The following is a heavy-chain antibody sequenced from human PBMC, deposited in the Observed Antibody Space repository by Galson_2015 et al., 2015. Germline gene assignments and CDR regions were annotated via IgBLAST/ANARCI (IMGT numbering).Heavy chain of an antibody. CDR2: VSYDGSNT. CDR1: GFTFSSYV. D-gene: IGHD5-24*01. CDR3: ARGGRWLQPEYYFDY. Sequence: SLRLSCAASGFTFSSYVLHWVRQAPGRGLEWVALVSYDGSNTYYADSVKGRFTISRDNSKNTLYLQMNSLGTEDTTIYYCARGGRWLQPEYYFDYWGQGTLVIVSS. V-gene: IGHV3-30-3*01. J-gene: IGHJ4*02.